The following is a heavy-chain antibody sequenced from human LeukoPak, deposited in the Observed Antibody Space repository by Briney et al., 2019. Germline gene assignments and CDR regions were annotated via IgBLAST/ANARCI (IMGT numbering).Heavy chain of an antibody. Sequence: GGSLRLSCAASGFTFSNYHMHWVRQTPGKGLEWLSYIESSSSIKYYADSVKGRFTISRDNAKNSLYLQMNSLRAEDTAVYYCARAIADRIAAAGTSPWFDPWGQGTLVTVSS. V-gene: IGHV3-48*01. CDR3: ARAIADRIAAAGTSPWFDP. D-gene: IGHD6-13*01. J-gene: IGHJ5*02. CDR2: IESSSSIK. CDR1: GFTFSNYH.